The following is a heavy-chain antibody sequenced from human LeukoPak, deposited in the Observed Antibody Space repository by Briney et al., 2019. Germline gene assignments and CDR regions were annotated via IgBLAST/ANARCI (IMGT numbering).Heavy chain of an antibody. CDR1: GGSISSSSYY. CDR2: IFYSGST. D-gene: IGHD4-23*01. Sequence: SETPSLTCTVSGGSISSSSYYWGWIRQPPGKGLEWIGSIFYSGSTYYNPSLKSRVTISEDTSKNQFSLKLSSVTAADTAVYYCANSANYGGNSGYFDYWGQGTLVTVSS. V-gene: IGHV4-39*05. J-gene: IGHJ4*02. CDR3: ANSANYGGNSGYFDY.